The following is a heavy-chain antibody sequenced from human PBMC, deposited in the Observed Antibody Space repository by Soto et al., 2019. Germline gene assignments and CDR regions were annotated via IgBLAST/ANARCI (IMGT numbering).Heavy chain of an antibody. CDR2: ISGSGGST. CDR3: AKKGSYPEGELDY. J-gene: IGHJ4*02. V-gene: IGHV3-23*01. D-gene: IGHD3-16*02. Sequence: PGGSLRHSCAASGFTFSSYAMSWVRQAPGKGLEWVSAISGSGGSTYYADSVKGRFTISRDNSKNTLYLQMNSLRAEDTAVYYSAKKGSYPEGELDYWGQGTLVTVSS. CDR1: GFTFSSYA.